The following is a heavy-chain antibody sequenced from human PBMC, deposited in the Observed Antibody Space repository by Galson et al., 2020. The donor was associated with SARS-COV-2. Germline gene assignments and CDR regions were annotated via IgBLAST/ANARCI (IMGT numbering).Heavy chain of an antibody. CDR1: GFTFSSYS. J-gene: IGHJ4*02. CDR2: ISSSSSYI. CDR3: ARDSNYYDSSVVIDY. V-gene: IGHV3-21*01. Sequence: GESLKISCAASGFTFSSYSMNWVRQAPGKGLEWVSSISSSSSYIYYADSVKGRFTISRDNAKNSLYLQMNSLRAEDTAVYYCARDSNYYDSSVVIDYWGQGTLVTVSS. D-gene: IGHD3-22*01.